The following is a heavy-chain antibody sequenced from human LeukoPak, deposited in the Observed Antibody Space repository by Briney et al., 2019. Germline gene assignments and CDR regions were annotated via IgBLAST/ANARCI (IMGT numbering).Heavy chain of an antibody. CDR1: GGTFSSYA. CDR2: IIPIFGTA. D-gene: IGHD2-2*01. Sequence: SVKVSCKASGGTFSSYAISWVRQAPGQGPEWMGRIIPIFGTANYAQKFQGRVTITTDESTSTAYMELSSLRSEDTAVYYCASPVPAATQSEYFQHWGQGTLVTVSS. V-gene: IGHV1-69*05. CDR3: ASPVPAATQSEYFQH. J-gene: IGHJ1*01.